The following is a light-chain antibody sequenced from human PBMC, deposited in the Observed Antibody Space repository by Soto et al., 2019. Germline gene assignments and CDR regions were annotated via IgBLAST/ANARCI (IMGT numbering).Light chain of an antibody. CDR2: DSS. CDR3: HHYHNRPMT. Sequence: EIVMTQSPATLSVSPGQRATLSCRASESDSSHLAWYQQKPGQAPRLLIYDSSTRATGIPARFSGSESGTEFTLTISSLQSEDFAVYYCHHYHNRPMTFGQGTQLEIK. J-gene: IGKJ5*01. V-gene: IGKV3-15*01. CDR1: ESDSSH.